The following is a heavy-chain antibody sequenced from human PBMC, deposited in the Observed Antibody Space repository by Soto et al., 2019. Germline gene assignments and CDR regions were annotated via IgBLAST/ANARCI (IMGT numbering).Heavy chain of an antibody. CDR2: ISPYDDTT. Sequence: QVQLVQSGTEVKKPGASVKVSCKASGYTFNSYGISWVRQAPGQGLEWMGWISPYDDTTNYAQNLQGRVTMTTDTSTRTAYMELRSLRSDDTAVYYCDRGGYYDSSGSRNYHYYGMDAWGQGTTVTVS. V-gene: IGHV1-18*01. CDR3: DRGGYYDSSGSRNYHYYGMDA. CDR1: GYTFNSYG. J-gene: IGHJ6*02. D-gene: IGHD3-22*01.